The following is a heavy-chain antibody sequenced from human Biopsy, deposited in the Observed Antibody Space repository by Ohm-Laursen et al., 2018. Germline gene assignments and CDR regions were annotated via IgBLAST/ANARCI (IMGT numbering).Heavy chain of an antibody. J-gene: IGHJ2*01. CDR2: IYSSGGS. Sequence: SDTLSLTCCVSGGSTNDYFWSWIRQPAGETLEWIGRIYSSGGSSYNPSLKSRISMSMDTSNNQFSLTLTSVTAADTAVYYCARTPGKAVAGRFLDLWGRGTLVTV. CDR1: GGSTNDYF. D-gene: IGHD6-19*01. V-gene: IGHV4-4*07. CDR3: ARTPGKAVAGRFLDL.